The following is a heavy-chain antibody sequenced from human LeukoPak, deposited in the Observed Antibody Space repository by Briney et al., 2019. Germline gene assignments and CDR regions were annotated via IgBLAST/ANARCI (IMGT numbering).Heavy chain of an antibody. J-gene: IGHJ2*01. CDR1: GGSISSSSYY. CDR2: IYYSGST. D-gene: IGHD3-22*01. V-gene: IGHV4-39*07. Sequence: SETLSFTCTVSGGSISSSSYYWGWIRQPPGKGLEWIGSIYYSGSTYYNPSLKSRVTILVDTSKNQFSLKLSSVTAADTAVYYCARIRITMIVAPSGYFDLWGRGTLVTVSS. CDR3: ARIRITMIVAPSGYFDL.